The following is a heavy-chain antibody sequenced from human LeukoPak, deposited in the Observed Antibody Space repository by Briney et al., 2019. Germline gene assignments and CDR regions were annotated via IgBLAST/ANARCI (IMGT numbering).Heavy chain of an antibody. CDR2: IKKDGREI. D-gene: IGHD1-26*01. Sequence: GGSLRLSCVASGFTFSRHWMAWVRQAPGKGLEWVANIKKDGREIYYMDCVKGRFTISRDNAKNSLYLQMNSLRAEDTAVYYCARDRGSHPTWELSGFDYWGQGTLVTVSS. CDR1: GFTFSRHW. J-gene: IGHJ4*02. V-gene: IGHV3-7*01. CDR3: ARDRGSHPTWELSGFDY.